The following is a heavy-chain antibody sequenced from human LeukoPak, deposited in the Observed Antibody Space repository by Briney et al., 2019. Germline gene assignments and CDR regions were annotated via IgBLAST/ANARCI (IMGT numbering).Heavy chain of an antibody. CDR3: ARQVVAVAGTGYFDY. V-gene: IGHV4-59*04. J-gene: IGHJ4*02. CDR2: IYYSGST. D-gene: IGHD6-19*01. CDR1: GGSISSYY. Sequence: SETLSLTCTVSGGSISSYYWSWIRQPPGKGLEGIGYIYYSGSTYYNASLKSRGTISVDTSKNQFSLKLNSVTAADAAVYFCARQVVAVAGTGYFDYWGQGTLVTVSS.